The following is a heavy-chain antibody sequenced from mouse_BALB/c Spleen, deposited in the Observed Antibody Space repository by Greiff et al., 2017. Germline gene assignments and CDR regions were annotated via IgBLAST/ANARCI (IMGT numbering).Heavy chain of an antibody. CDR2: ISYSGST. CDR1: GYSITSDYA. D-gene: IGHD2-1*01. Sequence: EVKVEESGPGLVKPSQSLSLTCTVTGYSITSDYAWNWIRQFPGNKLEWMGYISYSGSTSYNPSLKSRISITRDTSKNQFFLQLNSVTTEDTATYYCARGIYYGNYDAYRGQRNLVTVSA. CDR3: ARGIYYGNYDAY. J-gene: IGHJ3*01. V-gene: IGHV3-2*02.